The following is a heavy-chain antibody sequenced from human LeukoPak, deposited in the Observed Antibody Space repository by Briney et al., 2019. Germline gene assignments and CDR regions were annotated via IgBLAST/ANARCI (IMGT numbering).Heavy chain of an antibody. Sequence: GGSLRLSCSASGFSFSAYGMNWVRQAPGKGLEWVAFIRYDGTQTHFGDSVKGRFTTSRDNSRSTLYLQMTRLRLEDTAAYYCVKDDWAGRPHYFDSWGQGILVTVSS. CDR1: GFSFSAYG. D-gene: IGHD6-6*01. V-gene: IGHV3-30*02. J-gene: IGHJ4*02. CDR3: VKDDWAGRPHYFDS. CDR2: IRYDGTQT.